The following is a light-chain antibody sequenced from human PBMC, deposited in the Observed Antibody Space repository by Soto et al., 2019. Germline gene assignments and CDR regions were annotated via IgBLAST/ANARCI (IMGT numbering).Light chain of an antibody. Sequence: EIVMTKSPATLSVPPGESATLTCRASQSINRDFAWYVQKPGQAPRGXIYGASTWGTGVPPRFTGSGSGTDFTLTISGLQSEDFEVDDCQQYNSWPITFGPGTRLEIK. J-gene: IGKJ5*01. V-gene: IGKV3-15*01. CDR1: QSINRD. CDR2: GAS. CDR3: QQYNSWPIT.